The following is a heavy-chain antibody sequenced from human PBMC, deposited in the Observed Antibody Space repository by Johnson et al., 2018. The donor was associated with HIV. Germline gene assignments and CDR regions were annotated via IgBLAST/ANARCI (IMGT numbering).Heavy chain of an antibody. D-gene: IGHD3-10*01. CDR3: AIDMVRGVTAGGAFDI. V-gene: IGHV3-30*02. J-gene: IGHJ3*02. CDR2: IRYDGSYK. Sequence: QVYLVESGGGVVQPGGSLRLSCAASGFTLNTYGMHWVRQAPGKGLEWVAFIRYDGSYKYYVDSVKGRFIISRDNSKNTLYLQINSLRGEDTAVYYCAIDMVRGVTAGGAFDIWGQGTMVTISS. CDR1: GFTLNTYG.